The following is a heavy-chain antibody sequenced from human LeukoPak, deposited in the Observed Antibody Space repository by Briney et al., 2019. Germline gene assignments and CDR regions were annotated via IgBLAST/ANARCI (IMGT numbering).Heavy chain of an antibody. J-gene: IGHJ4*02. D-gene: IGHD1-26*01. Sequence: GGSLRLSCAASGFTFRDYYMSWIRQAPGKGLEWVSYISSSGTTIYYADSVRGRFTISRDNAKNSLYLQMNSLRAEDTAVYYCARVWEASGSYWVFDYWGQGTLVAVSS. V-gene: IGHV3-11*01. CDR2: ISSSGTTI. CDR1: GFTFRDYY. CDR3: ARVWEASGSYWVFDY.